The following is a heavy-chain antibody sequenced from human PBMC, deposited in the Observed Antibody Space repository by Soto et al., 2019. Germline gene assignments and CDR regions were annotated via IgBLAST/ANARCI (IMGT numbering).Heavy chain of an antibody. CDR1: GYSFTTSA. V-gene: IGHV1-3*01. CDR3: ARGSGGERGGTSCYVRVGCDP. J-gene: IGHJ5*02. CDR2: INAGNGDT. D-gene: IGHD2-2*01. Sequence: ASVKVSCKASGYSFTTSAMHWVRQAPGQSLEWMGWINAGNGDTKYSQKFQGRVTITRDTSANTSYMELNSLRSEDTGVYFCARGSGGERGGTSCYVRVGCDPWGQGTLVTVSS.